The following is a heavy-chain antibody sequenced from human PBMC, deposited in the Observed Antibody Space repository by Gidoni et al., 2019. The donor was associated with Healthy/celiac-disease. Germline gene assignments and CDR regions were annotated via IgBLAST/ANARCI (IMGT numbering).Heavy chain of an antibody. D-gene: IGHD3-10*01. CDR2: ISGSGGST. Sequence: EVQLLESGGGLVHPGGSLRLSCAASGFPFSSYAMSWVRQAPGKGLEWVSAISGSGGSTYYADSVKGRFTISRDNSKNTLYLQMNSLRAEDTAVYYCAKDRITMVRGVITAFDYWGQGTLVTVSS. J-gene: IGHJ4*02. CDR3: AKDRITMVRGVITAFDY. V-gene: IGHV3-23*01. CDR1: GFPFSSYA.